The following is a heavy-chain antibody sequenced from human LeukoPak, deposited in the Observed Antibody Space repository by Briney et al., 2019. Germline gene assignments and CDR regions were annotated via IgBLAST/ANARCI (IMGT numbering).Heavy chain of an antibody. CDR1: GYTFTSYG. V-gene: IGHV7-4-1*02. CDR2: INTNTGNP. J-gene: IGHJ6*02. CDR3: ARVALIAAAGTSYYYGMDV. D-gene: IGHD6-13*01. Sequence: ASVKVSCKASGYTFTSYGISWVRQAPGQGLEWMGWINTNTGNPTYAQGFTGRFVFSLDTSVSTAYLQISSLKAEDTAVYYCARVALIAAAGTSYYYGMDVWGQGTTVTVSS.